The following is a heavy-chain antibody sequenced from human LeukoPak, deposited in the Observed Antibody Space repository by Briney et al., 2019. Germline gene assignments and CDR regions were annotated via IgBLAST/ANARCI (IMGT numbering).Heavy chain of an antibody. CDR3: AKDMGRGGIAAAGTTMNY. CDR2: ISWNSGSI. V-gene: IGHV3-9*01. Sequence: GGSLRLSCVGFGFTFNEYAMHWVRQAPGRGLEWVSGISWNSGSIGYADSVKGRFTISRDNAKNSLYLQMNSLRAEDTALYYCAKDMGRGGIAAAGTTMNYWGQGTLVTVSS. CDR1: GFTFNEYA. D-gene: IGHD6-13*01. J-gene: IGHJ4*02.